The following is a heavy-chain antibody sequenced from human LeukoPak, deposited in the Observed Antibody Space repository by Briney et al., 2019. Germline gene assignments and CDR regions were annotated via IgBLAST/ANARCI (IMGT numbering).Heavy chain of an antibody. V-gene: IGHV3-48*02. Sequence: GGSLRLSCAASGFTFSNYNINWVRQAPGRGLEWLSYISSSSSTIYYAYSVKVRFTISRYNAKNSLYLQMNSLRDEDTAVYYCARVVIAANPDAFDIWGQGKMVTVSS. CDR3: ARVVIAANPDAFDI. CDR2: ISSSSSTI. CDR1: GFTFSNYN. J-gene: IGHJ3*02. D-gene: IGHD2-15*01.